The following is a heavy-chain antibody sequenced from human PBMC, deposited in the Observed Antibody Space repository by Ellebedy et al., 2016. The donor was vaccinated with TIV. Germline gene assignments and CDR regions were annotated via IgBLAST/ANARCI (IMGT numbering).Heavy chain of an antibody. CDR1: GYTFINYW. V-gene: IGHV5-51*01. D-gene: IGHD3-10*01. CDR3: ARRITMVRGVIRETYAFDI. J-gene: IGHJ3*02. Sequence: GESLKFSCTGSGYTFINYWIGWVRQMPGKVLEWMGIISPADSDTRYSRTFQGQVTISADKSISTAYLQWSSLKASDTAMYYCARRITMVRGVIRETYAFDIWGQGTMVTVSS. CDR2: ISPADSDT.